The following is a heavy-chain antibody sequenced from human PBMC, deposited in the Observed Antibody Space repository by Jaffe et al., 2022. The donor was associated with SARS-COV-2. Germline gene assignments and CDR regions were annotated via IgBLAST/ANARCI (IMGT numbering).Heavy chain of an antibody. J-gene: IGHJ4*02. CDR2: IYWDNDK. CDR3: GHGGWNDRFPFDF. Sequence: QITLKESGPTLVGPTQTLTLTCSFSGFSLSTNGEGVGWVRQPPGAALEWLALIYWDNDKRYNPSLKSRLTITKDTSKNQVVLTMANVDPMDTATYYCGHGGWNDRFPFDFWGQGTQVTVSS. CDR1: GFSLSTNGEG. V-gene: IGHV2-5*02. D-gene: IGHD1-1*01.